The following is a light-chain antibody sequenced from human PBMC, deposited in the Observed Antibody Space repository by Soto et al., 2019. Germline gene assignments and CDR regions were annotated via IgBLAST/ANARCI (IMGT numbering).Light chain of an antibody. CDR2: ADN. Sequence: QSVLTQPPSASATPGQGVTVSCSGSASNIGTFYVSWYQHLPGTAPKLLIYADNQRPSGVPDRFSGSKSGTSASLAISGLRSVDEADYYCTSWDDNLSAVVFGGGTKLTVL. CDR1: ASNIGTFY. J-gene: IGLJ2*01. CDR3: TSWDDNLSAVV. V-gene: IGLV1-47*02.